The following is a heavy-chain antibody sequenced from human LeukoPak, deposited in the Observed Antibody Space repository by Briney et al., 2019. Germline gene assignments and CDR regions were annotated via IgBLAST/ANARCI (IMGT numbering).Heavy chain of an antibody. Sequence: SETLSLTCAVYGGSFSGYYRSWIRQPPGKGLEWIGEINHSGSTNYNPSLKSRVTISVDTSKNQFSLKLSSVTAADTAVYYCARFRSSTTYYYYYYMDVWGKGTTVTVSS. CDR1: GGSFSGYY. D-gene: IGHD2/OR15-2a*01. V-gene: IGHV4-34*01. J-gene: IGHJ6*03. CDR2: INHSGST. CDR3: ARFRSSTTYYYYYYMDV.